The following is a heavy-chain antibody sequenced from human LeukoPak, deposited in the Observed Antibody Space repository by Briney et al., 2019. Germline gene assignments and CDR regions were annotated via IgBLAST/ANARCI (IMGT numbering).Heavy chain of an antibody. Sequence: PSETLSLTCTVSGGSISSYYWSWIRQPAGKGLEWIGRIYTSGSTNYNPSLKSRVTMSVDTSKNQFSPKLSSVTAADTAVYYCARSYSSSWATYFDYWGQGTLVTVSS. CDR2: IYTSGST. CDR3: ARSYSSSWATYFDY. V-gene: IGHV4-4*07. CDR1: GGSISSYY. J-gene: IGHJ4*02. D-gene: IGHD6-13*01.